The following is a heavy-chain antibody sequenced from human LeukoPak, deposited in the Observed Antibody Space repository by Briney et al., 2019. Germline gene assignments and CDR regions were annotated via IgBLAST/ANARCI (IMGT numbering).Heavy chain of an antibody. V-gene: IGHV3-66*01. CDR1: GFTVSSNF. CDR2: IYSDENT. D-gene: IGHD5-18*01. Sequence: GGSLRLSCAASGFTVSSNFMSWVRQAPGKGLEWVSVIYSDENTHYADSVKGRFTISRDISKNTVYLQMDSLTVEDTAVYYCARDQVGYTYGTSWGQGTLVTASS. J-gene: IGHJ5*02. CDR3: ARDQVGYTYGTS.